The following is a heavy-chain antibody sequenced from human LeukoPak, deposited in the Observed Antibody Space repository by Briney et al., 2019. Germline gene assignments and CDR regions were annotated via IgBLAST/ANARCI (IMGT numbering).Heavy chain of an antibody. J-gene: IGHJ5*02. CDR3: ERGLSSGLGPNWFDH. CDR2: MNPNSGKR. Sequence: ASVKVSCKASGYTFTSYDINWVRQATGQGLEWMGWMNPNSGKRGYAQKFQGRGTITRNTYISTTYMELSRQRSKDTDGCYCERGLSSGLGPNWFDHWGQGTLVTVSS. V-gene: IGHV1-8*03. D-gene: IGHD6-19*01. CDR1: GYTFTSYD.